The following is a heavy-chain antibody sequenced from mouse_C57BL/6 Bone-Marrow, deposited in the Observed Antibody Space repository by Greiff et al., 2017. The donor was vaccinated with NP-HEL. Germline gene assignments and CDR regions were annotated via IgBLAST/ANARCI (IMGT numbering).Heavy chain of an antibody. J-gene: IGHJ2*01. D-gene: IGHD1-1*01. CDR2: ISSGGSYT. Sequence: EVKLVESGGDLVKPGGSLKLSCAASGFTFSSYGMSWVSQTPDKRLEWVATISSGGSYTYYTDSVKGRVTISRDNAKNTLYLQLSRLSSEYTAKYYGAIPLIYYYVSFDYWGQGTTLTVSS. V-gene: IGHV5-6*01. CDR3: AIPLIYYYVSFDY. CDR1: GFTFSSYG.